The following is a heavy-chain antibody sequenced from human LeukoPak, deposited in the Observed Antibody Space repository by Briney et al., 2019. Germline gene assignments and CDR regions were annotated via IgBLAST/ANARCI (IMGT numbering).Heavy chain of an antibody. Sequence: GGSLRLSCAASGFTVSSYYMSWVRQAPGKGLEWVSLIYSGGSTYYADSVKGRFTISRDNSKNTLCLQMNSLRAEDTAVYYCARGAYGSGSYYDYWGQGTLVTVYS. J-gene: IGHJ4*02. D-gene: IGHD3-10*01. V-gene: IGHV3-53*01. CDR3: ARGAYGSGSYYDY. CDR1: GFTVSSYY. CDR2: IYSGGST.